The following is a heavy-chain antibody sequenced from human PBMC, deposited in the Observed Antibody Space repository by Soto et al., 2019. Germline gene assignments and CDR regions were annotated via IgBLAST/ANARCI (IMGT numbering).Heavy chain of an antibody. D-gene: IGHD6-19*01. J-gene: IGHJ4*02. CDR3: VKANGWLNAY. V-gene: IGHV3-23*01. CDR2: IRANTDTT. Sequence: EVELLESGGGLVQPGRSLRLSCAASGFSFSSSGMSWVRVRQAPGKGLEWVSGIRANTDTTYYADSVKGRFTISRDSSKNTLYLQMNSLRPQDTAIYYCVKANGWLNAYWGQGTLVTVSS. CDR1: GFSFSSSG.